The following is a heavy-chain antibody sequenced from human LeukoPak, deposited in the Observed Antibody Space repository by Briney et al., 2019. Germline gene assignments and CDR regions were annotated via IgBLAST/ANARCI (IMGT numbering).Heavy chain of an antibody. CDR1: GGSLSSSSYY. Sequence: PSETLTLTCTVSGGSLSSSSYYWGWIRQPPGKGLEWIGSIYYSGSTYYNPSLKSRVTISVYTSKNPFSLKLNSVTAADTAVYYCARHRTTVVTYFDYWGQGTLVTVSS. CDR2: IYYSGST. D-gene: IGHD4-23*01. J-gene: IGHJ4*02. CDR3: ARHRTTVVTYFDY. V-gene: IGHV4-39*01.